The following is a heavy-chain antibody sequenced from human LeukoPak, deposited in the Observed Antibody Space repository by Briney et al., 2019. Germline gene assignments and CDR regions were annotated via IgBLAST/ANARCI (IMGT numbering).Heavy chain of an antibody. V-gene: IGHV3-48*01. CDR2: ISSSSSTI. CDR3: ARMVVYAFDI. Sequence: PGRSLRLSCAASGYTFSSYSMDWVHQAPGKGLEWVSYISSSSSTIYYADSVKGRFTISRDNAKNTLYLQMNSLRAEDTAVYYCARMVVYAFDIWGQGTMVTVSS. D-gene: IGHD2-15*01. J-gene: IGHJ3*02. CDR1: GYTFSSYS.